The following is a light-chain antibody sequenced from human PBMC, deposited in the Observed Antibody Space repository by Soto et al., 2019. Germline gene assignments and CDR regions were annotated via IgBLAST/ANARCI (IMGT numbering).Light chain of an antibody. CDR2: LGS. Sequence: DIVMTQSPLSLPVTPGEPASISCRSSQSLLHSNGYNYLDWYLQKPGQSPQLLIYLGSNRSSGVPDRFSGSGSGTDFTLKISRVEAEDVAVYYCQQYGSSPYTFGLGTKVDIK. V-gene: IGKV2-28*01. CDR3: QQYGSSPYT. J-gene: IGKJ2*01. CDR1: QSLLHSNGYNY.